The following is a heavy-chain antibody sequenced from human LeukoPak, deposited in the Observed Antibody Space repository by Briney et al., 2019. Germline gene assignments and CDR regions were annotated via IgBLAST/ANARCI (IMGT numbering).Heavy chain of an antibody. D-gene: IGHD6-13*01. CDR1: GYTFTSHY. V-gene: IGHV1-46*01. Sequence: ASVKVSCKASGYTFTSHYMHWVRQAPGQGLEWMGIINPSGGSTSYAQKFQGRVTMTRDMSTSTVYMELSSLRSEDTAVYYCARDGSRSGYSSSWFDPWGQGTLVTVSS. CDR2: INPSGGST. J-gene: IGHJ5*02. CDR3: ARDGSRSGYSSSWFDP.